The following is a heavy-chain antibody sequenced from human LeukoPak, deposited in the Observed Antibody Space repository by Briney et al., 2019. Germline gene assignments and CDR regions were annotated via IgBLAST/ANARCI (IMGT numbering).Heavy chain of an antibody. J-gene: IGHJ6*03. V-gene: IGHV3-7*01. D-gene: IGHD1-7*01. CDR2: INQDGNEK. Sequence: GGSLRLSCAASGFTFTTYWMSWVRQAPGQGLEWVANINQDGNEKYYVDSVKGRFTMSRDNAKNSLYLQMNSLRADDTAVYYCARTNSQARDYNYYMDVWGKGTTVTVSS. CDR3: ARTNSQARDYNYYMDV. CDR1: GFTFTTYW.